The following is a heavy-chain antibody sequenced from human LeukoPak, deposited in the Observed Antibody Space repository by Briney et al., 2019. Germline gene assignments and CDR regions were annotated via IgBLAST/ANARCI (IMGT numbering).Heavy chain of an antibody. CDR2: INPSGGST. J-gene: IGHJ4*02. CDR1: GYTFTSYY. Sequence: ASVKVSCKASGYTFTSYYMHWVRQAPGQGLEWMGIINPSGGSTSYAQKLQGRLTMTTDTSTSTACMELRSLRSDDTAVYYCARDQPRELPPFDYWGQGTLVTVSS. CDR3: ARDQPRELPPFDY. D-gene: IGHD1-26*01. V-gene: IGHV1-46*01.